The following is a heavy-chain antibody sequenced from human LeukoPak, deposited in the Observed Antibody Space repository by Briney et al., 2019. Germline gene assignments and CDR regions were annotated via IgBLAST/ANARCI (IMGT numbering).Heavy chain of an antibody. J-gene: IGHJ4*02. Sequence: GESLKISCKGAGYSFTSYWIGWLRQQPGKGLEWMGIIYPGDSDTRYSPSFQGQVTISADKSISTAYLQWSSLKASDTAMYYCARQVNYYDSSGYYLGPFDYWGQGALVTVSS. D-gene: IGHD3-22*01. CDR1: GYSFTSYW. CDR3: ARQVNYYDSSGYYLGPFDY. CDR2: IYPGDSDT. V-gene: IGHV5-51*01.